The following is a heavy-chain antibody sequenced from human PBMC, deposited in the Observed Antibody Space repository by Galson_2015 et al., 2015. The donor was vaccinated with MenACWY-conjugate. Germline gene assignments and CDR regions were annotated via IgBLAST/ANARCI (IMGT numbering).Heavy chain of an antibody. CDR1: GLTFNKSD. D-gene: IGHD3-10*01. Sequence: SLRLSCAASGLTFNKSDVAWVRQAPGKGLEWVSRIRASGGSRFYTDSVKGRFTISRDNSRNTLALQMNSLAADDTALYYCAKGLTTFRGVIRTWSFDFWGQGSLVTVSS. V-gene: IGHV3-23*01. CDR2: IRASGGSR. CDR3: AKGLTTFRGVIRTWSFDF. J-gene: IGHJ4*02.